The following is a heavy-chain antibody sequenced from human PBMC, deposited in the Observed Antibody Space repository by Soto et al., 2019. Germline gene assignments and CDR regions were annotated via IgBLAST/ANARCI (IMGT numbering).Heavy chain of an antibody. Sequence: ASVKVSCKVSGYTLTELSMHWVRQAPGKGLEWMGGFDPEDGETIYAQKFQGRVTMTEDTSTDTAYMELSSLRSEDTAVYYCAVVLRYFDWLPKPRPFDYWGQGTLVTVSS. CDR3: AVVLRYFDWLPKPRPFDY. V-gene: IGHV1-24*01. D-gene: IGHD3-9*01. CDR1: GYTLTELS. CDR2: FDPEDGET. J-gene: IGHJ4*02.